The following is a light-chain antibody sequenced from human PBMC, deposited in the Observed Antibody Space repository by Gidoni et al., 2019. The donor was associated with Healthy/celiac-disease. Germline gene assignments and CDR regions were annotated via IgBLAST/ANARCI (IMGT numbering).Light chain of an antibody. V-gene: IGKV3-20*01. CDR3: QQYNSSPLT. CDR1: QSVSSTY. CDR2: GAS. J-gene: IGKJ1*01. Sequence: EIVLTQFPGTLSLSPGARATLSCRASQSVSSTYLAWYQQKPGQAPRLLIYGASSRATGIPDRFSGSGSGTDFTLTISRLEPEDFAVYYCQQYNSSPLTFGQGTKVEIK.